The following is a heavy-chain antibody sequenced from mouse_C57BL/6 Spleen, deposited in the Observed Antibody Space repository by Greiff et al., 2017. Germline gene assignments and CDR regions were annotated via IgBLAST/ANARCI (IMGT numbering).Heavy chain of an antibody. J-gene: IGHJ2*01. V-gene: IGHV1-80*01. D-gene: IGHD1-1*01. CDR2: IYPGDGDT. CDR3: ARSDGYYGYFDY. CDR1: GYAFSSYW. Sequence: QVQLQQSGAELVKPGASVKISCKASGYAFSSYWMNWVKQRPGKGLEWIGQIYPGDGDTNSNGKFKGKATLTADKSSSTAYMQLSSLTSEDSAVDFCARSDGYYGYFDYWGQGTTLTVSS.